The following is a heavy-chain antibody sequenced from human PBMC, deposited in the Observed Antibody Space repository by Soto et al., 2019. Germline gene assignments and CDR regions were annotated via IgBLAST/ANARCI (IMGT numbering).Heavy chain of an antibody. V-gene: IGHV3-30*18. CDR3: AKDLYYDFWSGYFTRCDY. CDR2: ISYDGSNK. J-gene: IGHJ4*02. D-gene: IGHD3-3*01. Sequence: GGSLRLSCAASGFTFSSYGMHWVRQAPGNGLEWVAVISYDGSNKYYADSVKGRFTISRDNSKNTLYLQMNSLRAEDTAVYYCAKDLYYDFWSGYFTRCDYWGQGTLVTVSS. CDR1: GFTFSSYG.